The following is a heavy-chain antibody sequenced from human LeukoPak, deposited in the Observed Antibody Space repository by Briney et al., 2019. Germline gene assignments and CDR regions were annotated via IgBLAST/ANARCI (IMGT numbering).Heavy chain of an antibody. CDR2: ISYDGSNK. J-gene: IGHJ4*02. Sequence: PGGSLRLSCAASGFTFSSYAMHWVRQAPGKGLEWVAVISYDGSNKYYADSVKGRFTISRDNSKNTLYLQMNSLRAEDTAVYYCARDVQWLRYFDYWGQGTLVTVSS. V-gene: IGHV3-30-3*01. D-gene: IGHD5-12*01. CDR1: GFTFSSYA. CDR3: ARDVQWLRYFDY.